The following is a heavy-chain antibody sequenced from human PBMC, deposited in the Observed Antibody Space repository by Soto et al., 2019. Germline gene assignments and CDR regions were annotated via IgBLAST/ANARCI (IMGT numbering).Heavy chain of an antibody. Sequence: GSLRLSCAASVFTFSSYDMHWVRQGTGKGLEWVSAIGTAGDTYYPGSVKGRFTISRENAKNSLYLQMNSLRAGDTAVYYCARARGGYGDYYFDYWGQGTLVTVSS. CDR1: VFTFSSYD. V-gene: IGHV3-13*01. CDR3: ARARGGYGDYYFDY. CDR2: IGTAGDT. J-gene: IGHJ4*02. D-gene: IGHD4-17*01.